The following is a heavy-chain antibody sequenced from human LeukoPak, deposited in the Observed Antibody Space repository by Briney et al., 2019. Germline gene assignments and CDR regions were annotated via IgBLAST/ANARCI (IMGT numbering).Heavy chain of an antibody. CDR3: AKDWCSGGSGRSDY. CDR2: LWYDGSNK. CDR1: GFTFCSYG. V-gene: IGHV3-33*06. Sequence: GGSLRLSCAASGFTFCSYGVHWVRHAPGKGLEGVVDLWYDGSNKYHADSVKGRFTITRDNSKTTLYLQISSLRAEETAVYCCAKDWCSGGSGRSDYWGQGTLVTVSS. D-gene: IGHD2-15*01. J-gene: IGHJ4*02.